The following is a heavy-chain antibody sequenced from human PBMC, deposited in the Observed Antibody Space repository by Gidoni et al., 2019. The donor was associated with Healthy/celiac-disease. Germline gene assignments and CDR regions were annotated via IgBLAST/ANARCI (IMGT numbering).Heavy chain of an antibody. CDR2: ISYDGSNK. CDR3: ARGRVGSSGWYGDGFAY. D-gene: IGHD6-19*01. J-gene: IGHJ4*02. Sequence: QVQLVESGGGVVQPGRSLRLSCEASGFTFSSSAMHWVRQAPGKGLEWVAVISYDGSNKYYADSVKGRFTISRDNSKNTLYLQMNSLRAEDTAVYYCARGRVGSSGWYGDGFAYWGQGTLVTVSS. V-gene: IGHV3-30-3*01. CDR1: GFTFSSSA.